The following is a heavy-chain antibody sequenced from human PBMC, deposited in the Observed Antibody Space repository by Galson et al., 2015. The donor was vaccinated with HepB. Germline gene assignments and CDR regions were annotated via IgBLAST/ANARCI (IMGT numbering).Heavy chain of an antibody. D-gene: IGHD6-19*01. V-gene: IGHV4-59*01. CDR1: GGSMNDYY. Sequence: ETLSLTCTVSGGSMNDYYWTWIRPPPGKGLEWIGHVYYTGSTQYNPSLKSRVTISVDTSKNQFSLKLTSLTVADTAVYFCARVVGQWLIHDAFDLWGQGTLVTVSS. CDR3: ARVVGQWLIHDAFDL. J-gene: IGHJ3*01. CDR2: VYYTGST.